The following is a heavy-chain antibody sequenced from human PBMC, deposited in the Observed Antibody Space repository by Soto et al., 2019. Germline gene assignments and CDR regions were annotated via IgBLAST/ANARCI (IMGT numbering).Heavy chain of an antibody. Sequence: SETLSLTCTVSGASISSSGYYWGWIRQPPGKGLEWIGSIYNSGSTYYNPSLKSRVTISVDTSKNQFSLNLTSVTAADTAVYYCARDPAPWGQGTLVTVSS. J-gene: IGHJ5*02. CDR2: IYNSGST. CDR1: GASISSSGYY. V-gene: IGHV4-39*07. CDR3: ARDPAP.